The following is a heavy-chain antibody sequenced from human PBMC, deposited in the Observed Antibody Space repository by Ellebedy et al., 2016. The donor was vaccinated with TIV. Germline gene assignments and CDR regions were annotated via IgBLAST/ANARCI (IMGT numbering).Heavy chain of an antibody. J-gene: IGHJ4*02. D-gene: IGHD2-15*01. CDR1: GFTFSDFH. Sequence: GESLKISCAASGFTFSDFHMHWVRQAPGGGLQWVALIWSDGSEKYFADSVRGRFTVSRDNSKNVMFLQMNSLRGEDTAVYYCAVRPLAPNYFDSWGRGTLVTVSS. CDR2: IWSDGSEK. V-gene: IGHV3-33*01. CDR3: AVRPLAPNYFDS.